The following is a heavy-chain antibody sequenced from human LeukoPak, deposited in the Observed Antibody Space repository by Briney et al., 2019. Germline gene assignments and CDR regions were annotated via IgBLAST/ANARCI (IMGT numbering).Heavy chain of an antibody. V-gene: IGHV3-9*01. Sequence: GGSLRLSCAASGFTFDDYAMYWVRQAPGKGLEWVSGISWNSGSIGYADSVKGRFTISRDNAKNSLYLQMNSLRAEDTALYYCAKDMGMTTVTTFDYWGQGTLVTVSS. CDR2: ISWNSGSI. J-gene: IGHJ4*02. CDR3: AKDMGMTTVTTFDY. CDR1: GFTFDDYA. D-gene: IGHD4-17*01.